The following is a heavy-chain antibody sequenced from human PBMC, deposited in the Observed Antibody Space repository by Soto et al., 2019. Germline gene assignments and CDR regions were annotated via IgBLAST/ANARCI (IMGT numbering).Heavy chain of an antibody. J-gene: IGHJ4*02. CDR2: IHNSGST. V-gene: IGHV4-31*03. CDR1: GASVSGDGSY. Sequence: QVQLQESGPGLVKPSQTLSLTCLVSGASVSGDGSYCSWIRQHPGKGLEFIGYIHNSGSTYSNPSLENRVAMSIDKSKNQSSLRLSSVTAADSAVYFCARDLGSEQWFFDNWGQGILVTVSS. D-gene: IGHD6-19*01. CDR3: ARDLGSEQWFFDN.